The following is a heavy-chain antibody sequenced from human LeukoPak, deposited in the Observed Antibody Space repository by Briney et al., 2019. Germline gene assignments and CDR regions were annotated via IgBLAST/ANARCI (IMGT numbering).Heavy chain of an antibody. J-gene: IGHJ4*02. CDR2: IYHSGST. CDR3: ARGSDIVVVPAAPFDY. Sequence: SETLSLTCAVSGYSISSGYYWGWIRQPPGKGLEWIGSIYHSGSTYYNPSLKSRVTISVDTSKNQFSLKLSFVTAADTAVYYCARGSDIVVVPAAPFDYWGQGTLVTVSS. D-gene: IGHD2-2*01. V-gene: IGHV4-38-2*01. CDR1: GYSISSGYY.